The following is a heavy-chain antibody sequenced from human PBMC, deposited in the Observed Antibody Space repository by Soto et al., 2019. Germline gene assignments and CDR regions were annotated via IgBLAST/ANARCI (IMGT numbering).Heavy chain of an antibody. CDR1: GASISTNHHN. V-gene: IGHV4-39*01. D-gene: IGHD3-9*01. Sequence: QVQLQGSGPGLVRPSETLSLTCTVSGASISTNHHNWAWVRQPPGKGLEWMGNIHYRGDTYFNPSTGSRLSMSVDTSKNHFSLKLTSVTAADTAVYYCARLPTGYPNGFDPWGQGTVVTVSS. J-gene: IGHJ5*02. CDR3: ARLPTGYPNGFDP. CDR2: IHYRGDT.